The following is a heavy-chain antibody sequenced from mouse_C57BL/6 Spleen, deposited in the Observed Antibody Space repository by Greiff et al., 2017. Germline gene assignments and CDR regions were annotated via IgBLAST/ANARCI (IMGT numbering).Heavy chain of an antibody. CDR1: GYTFTDYY. J-gene: IGHJ4*01. D-gene: IGHD2-10*02. V-gene: IGHV1-26*01. CDR2: INPNNGGT. CDR3: ARKGMSAMDY. Sequence: VQLQQSGPELVKPGASVKISCKASGYTFTDYYMNWVKQSHGKSLEWIGDINPNNGGTSYNQKFKGKATLTVDKSSSTAYMELRSLTSEDSAVYYCARKGMSAMDYWGQGTSVTVSS.